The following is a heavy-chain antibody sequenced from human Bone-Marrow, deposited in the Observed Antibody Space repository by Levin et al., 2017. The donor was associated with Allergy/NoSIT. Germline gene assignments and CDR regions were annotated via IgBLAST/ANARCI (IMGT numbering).Heavy chain of an antibody. D-gene: IGHD1-26*01. V-gene: IGHV3-15*01. CDR3: TTFGSFGWADYFDY. J-gene: IGHJ4*02. Sequence: PGESLKISCAAAGFTFTNAWMSWVRQAPGKGLEWVGRIYSKSGGGTTDYAAPVKGRFTISRDDSKSTLYLQMNSLKTEDTAVYYCTTFGSFGWADYFDYWGQGTLVTVSS. CDR1: GFTFTNAW. CDR2: IYSKSGGGTT.